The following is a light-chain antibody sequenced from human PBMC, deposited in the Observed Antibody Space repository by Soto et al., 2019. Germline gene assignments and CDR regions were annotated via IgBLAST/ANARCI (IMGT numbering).Light chain of an antibody. V-gene: IGKV3-20*01. Sequence: VFMQSPGTLSLSPGERATLSCRASQSVRGTSLAWYQQNPGQAPRLLIYDASSRATGIPDRFSGGGSGTDFTLTISRLEPEDFAVYYCQNYGSSPPITVGQGTRLEIK. J-gene: IGKJ5*01. CDR1: QSVRGTS. CDR3: QNYGSSPPIT. CDR2: DAS.